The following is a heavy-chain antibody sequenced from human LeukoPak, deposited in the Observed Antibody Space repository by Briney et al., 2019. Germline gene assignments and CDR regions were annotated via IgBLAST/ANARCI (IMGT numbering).Heavy chain of an antibody. CDR2: IYYSGSP. CDR1: GGSISNSY. CDR3: ARDQYYYDSSGQAWFDP. Sequence: KPSETLSLTCTVSGGSISNSYWSWIRQPPGTGLEWMGYIYYSGSPNYNPSLKSRVTISVDTSKNQFSLKLSSVTAADTAVYYCARDQYYYDSSGQAWFDPWGQGTLVTVSS. J-gene: IGHJ5*02. D-gene: IGHD3-22*01. V-gene: IGHV4-59*01.